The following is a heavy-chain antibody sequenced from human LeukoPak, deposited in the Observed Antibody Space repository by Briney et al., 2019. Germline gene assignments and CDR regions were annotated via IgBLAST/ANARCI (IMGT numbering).Heavy chain of an antibody. V-gene: IGHV1-69*13. Sequence: ASVKVSCKASGGTFSSYAISWVRQAPGQGLEWMGGIIPIFGTANYAQKFQGRVTITADESTSTAYMELSSLRSEDTAVYYCARAGGQTVVPAAMAWVYYYYYGMDVWGQGTTVTVYS. CDR3: ARAGGQTVVPAAMAWVYYYYYGMDV. J-gene: IGHJ6*02. D-gene: IGHD2-2*01. CDR1: GGTFSSYA. CDR2: IIPIFGTA.